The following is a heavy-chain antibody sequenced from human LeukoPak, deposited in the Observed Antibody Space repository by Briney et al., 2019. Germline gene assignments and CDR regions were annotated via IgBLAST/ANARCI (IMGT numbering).Heavy chain of an antibody. V-gene: IGHV3-7*01. Sequence: PGGSLRLSCAASGFTFSSYWMSWVRQAPGKGLEWVANIKQDGSENYYVDSVKGRFTISRDNAKNSLYLQMNSLRAEDTAVYYCASIIGNHRYGDCFDYWGQGTLVTVSS. CDR3: ASIIGNHRYGDCFDY. CDR1: GFTFSSYW. CDR2: IKQDGSEN. D-gene: IGHD4-17*01. J-gene: IGHJ4*02.